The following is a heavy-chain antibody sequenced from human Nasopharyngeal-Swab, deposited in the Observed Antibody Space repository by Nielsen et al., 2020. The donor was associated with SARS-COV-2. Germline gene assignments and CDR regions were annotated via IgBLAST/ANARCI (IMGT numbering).Heavy chain of an antibody. CDR2: IYYSGST. J-gene: IGHJ4*02. V-gene: IGHV4-59*12. D-gene: IGHD6-6*01. Sequence: WIRQPPGKGLEWIGYIYYSGSTNYNPSLKSRVTISVDTSKNQFSLKLSSVTAADTAVYYCARGYPFFEYSSSYYFDYWGQGTLVTVSS. CDR3: ARGYPFFEYSSSYYFDY.